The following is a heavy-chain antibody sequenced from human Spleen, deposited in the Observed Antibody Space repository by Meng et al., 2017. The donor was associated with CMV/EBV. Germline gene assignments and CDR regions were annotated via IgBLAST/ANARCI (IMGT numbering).Heavy chain of an antibody. V-gene: IGHV3-21*01. D-gene: IGHD2-2*01. J-gene: IGHJ6*02. Sequence: SCKASGGTFSSYSMNWVRQAPGKGLEWVSSISSSSSYIYYADSVKGRFTISRDNAKNSLYLQMNSLRAEDTAVYYCARDTNYCSSTSCPTYYGMDVWGQGTTVTVSS. CDR2: ISSSSSYI. CDR1: GGTFSSYS. CDR3: ARDTNYCSSTSCPTYYGMDV.